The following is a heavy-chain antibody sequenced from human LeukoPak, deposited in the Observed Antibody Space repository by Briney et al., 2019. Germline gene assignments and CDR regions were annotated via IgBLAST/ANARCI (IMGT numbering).Heavy chain of an antibody. CDR3: ARVGGH. V-gene: IGHV3-53*01. Sequence: PGGSLRLSCAASGFTFSSYEMNWVRQAPGKGLESVSVIYSGGSTYYAESVRGRFTISRDNSKNTLYLQMNSLRVEDTAVYYCARVGGHWGQGTLVTVSS. CDR1: GFTFSSYE. D-gene: IGHD3-10*01. CDR2: IYSGGST. J-gene: IGHJ4*02.